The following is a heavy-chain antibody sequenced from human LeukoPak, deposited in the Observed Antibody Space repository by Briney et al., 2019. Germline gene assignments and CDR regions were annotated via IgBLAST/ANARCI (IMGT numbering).Heavy chain of an antibody. CDR1: AFTFSSYG. CDR3: SSSWQTGWYFDY. CDR2: ISYDGSNK. V-gene: IGHV3-30*03. J-gene: IGHJ4*02. Sequence: PGGSLRLSCTGSAFTFSSYGMHWVRQAPGKGLEWVAVISYDGSNKYYADSVKGRFTISRDNSKNTLYLQMNSLRAEDTAVYYCSSSWQTGWYFDYWGQGTLVTVSS. D-gene: IGHD6-13*01.